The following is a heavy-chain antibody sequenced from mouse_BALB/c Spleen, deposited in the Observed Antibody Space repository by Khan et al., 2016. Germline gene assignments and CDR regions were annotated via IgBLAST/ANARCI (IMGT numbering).Heavy chain of an antibody. CDR2: IDPENGNT. J-gene: IGHJ2*01. CDR3: ALYYNGRSEYHFDY. D-gene: IGHD1-1*01. Sequence: EAQLQESGAELVRPGALVKLSCKASGFNIKDYYMHWVKQRPEQGLEWIGWIDPENGNTIYDPKFQGKASITADTSSNTAYLQLSSLTSEDTAVYYCALYYNGRSEYHFDYWGQGTTLTVSS. CDR1: GFNIKDYY. V-gene: IGHV14-1*02.